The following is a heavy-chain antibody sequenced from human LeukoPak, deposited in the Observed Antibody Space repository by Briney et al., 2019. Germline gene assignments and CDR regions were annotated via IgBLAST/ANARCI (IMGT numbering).Heavy chain of an antibody. Sequence: NPSETLSLTCTVSGGSISSHYWRWLRQPPGKGLEWSGYIYYSGSSKYNPSLKSRVTISVDTSKNQSSLKLSSVTAADTAVYYCARLYDSSGYTNWLVPWGQGTLVTVSS. D-gene: IGHD3-22*01. J-gene: IGHJ5*02. CDR1: GGSISSHY. V-gene: IGHV4-59*11. CDR3: ARLYDSSGYTNWLVP. CDR2: IYYSGSS.